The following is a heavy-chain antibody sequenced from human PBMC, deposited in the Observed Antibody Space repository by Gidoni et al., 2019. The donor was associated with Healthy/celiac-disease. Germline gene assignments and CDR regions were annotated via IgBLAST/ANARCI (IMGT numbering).Heavy chain of an antibody. CDR3: ARDSDIVGATTGY. Sequence: QVQLVQSGAEVKKPGSSVKVSCKASGGTFSSYAISWVRQAPGQGLEWMGRIIPILGIANYAQKFQGRVTIIADKSTSTAYMELSSLRSEDTAVYYCARDSDIVGATTGYWGQGTLVTVSS. J-gene: IGHJ4*02. CDR1: GGTFSSYA. CDR2: IIPILGIA. V-gene: IGHV1-69*09. D-gene: IGHD1-26*01.